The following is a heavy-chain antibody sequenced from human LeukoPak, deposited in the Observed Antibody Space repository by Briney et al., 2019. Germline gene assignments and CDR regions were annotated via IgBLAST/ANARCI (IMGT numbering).Heavy chain of an antibody. CDR3: AKDRDSSSPWYFDV. CDR2: ITGNGVIT. CDR1: GFTYSNYA. D-gene: IGHD6-6*01. Sequence: GGSLRLSCAASGFTYSNYAMNWVRQAPGKGLEWVAGITGNGVITYYADSVKGRFTISRDKSKNTLYLQMNSLRAEDTAVYYCAKDRDSSSPWYFDVWGRGTLVTVSS. J-gene: IGHJ2*01. V-gene: IGHV3-23*01.